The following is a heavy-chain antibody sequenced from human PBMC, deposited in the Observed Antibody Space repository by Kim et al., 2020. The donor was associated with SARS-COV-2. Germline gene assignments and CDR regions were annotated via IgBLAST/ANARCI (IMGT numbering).Heavy chain of an antibody. CDR1: GGTFSSYA. Sequence: SVKVSCKASGGTFSSYAISWVRQAPGQGLEWMGGIIPIFGTANYAQKFQGRVTITADESTSTAYMELSSLRSEDTAVYYCAREVNYYDSSGCFDYWGQGTLVTVSS. D-gene: IGHD3-22*01. CDR2: IIPIFGTA. CDR3: AREVNYYDSSGCFDY. J-gene: IGHJ4*02. V-gene: IGHV1-69*13.